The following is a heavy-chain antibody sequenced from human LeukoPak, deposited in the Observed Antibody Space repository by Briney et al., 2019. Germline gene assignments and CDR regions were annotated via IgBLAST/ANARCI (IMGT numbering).Heavy chain of an antibody. CDR3: ARVAAAYSGSTDFDY. J-gene: IGHJ4*02. CDR1: GFTFSSYG. CDR2: IWYDGSNK. D-gene: IGHD6-6*01. V-gene: IGHV3-33*01. Sequence: GRSLRLSCAASGFTFSSYGMHWVRQAPGKGLEWVAVIWYDGSNKYYADSVKGRFTISRDNSKNTLYLQMNSLRAEDTAVYYCARVAAAYSGSTDFDYWGQETLVTVSS.